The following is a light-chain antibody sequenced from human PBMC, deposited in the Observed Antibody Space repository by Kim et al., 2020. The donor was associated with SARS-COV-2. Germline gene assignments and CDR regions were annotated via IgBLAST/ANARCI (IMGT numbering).Light chain of an antibody. CDR1: TSHVGVYNY. CDR2: EVS. CDR3: SSYTSSSTRV. V-gene: IGLV2-14*01. Sequence: HSFTTSSTGTTSHVGVYNYVSCYQQHPGEAPKLMFYEVSTRPSGVSNPFSGSKSGNTASLTISGLQAEDDADYYCSSYTSSSTRVFGGGTKLTVL. J-gene: IGLJ3*02.